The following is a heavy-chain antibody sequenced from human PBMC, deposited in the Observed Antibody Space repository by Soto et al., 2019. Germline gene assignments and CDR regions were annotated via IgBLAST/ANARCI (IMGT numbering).Heavy chain of an antibody. CDR3: ARWYSRSYLYYYYGMDV. D-gene: IGHD1-26*01. CDR1: GGSISSYY. Sequence: QVQLQESGPGLVKPSETLSLTCTVSGGSISSYYWSWIRQPPGKGLEWIGYIYYSGSTNYNPSLKSRVTISVDTSKSQYSLKLSSVTAADTAVYYCARWYSRSYLYYYYGMDVWGQGTTVIVSS. V-gene: IGHV4-59*01. J-gene: IGHJ6*02. CDR2: IYYSGST.